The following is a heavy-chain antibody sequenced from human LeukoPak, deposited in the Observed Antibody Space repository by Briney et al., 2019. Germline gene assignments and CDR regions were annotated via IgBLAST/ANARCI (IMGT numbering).Heavy chain of an antibody. CDR2: IVGDSVT. J-gene: IGHJ4*02. V-gene: IGHV3-23*01. CDR1: AFTFSTYT. Sequence: GGSLRLSCAASAFTFSTYTMTWIRQTPGKGLEWVSAIVGDSVTFYTDSVKGRFTISRDNSRNTLYLQMTGLRVEDTAIYYCAKGNTQWELYDYWGQGTLVTVSS. D-gene: IGHD4-23*01. CDR3: AKGNTQWELYDY.